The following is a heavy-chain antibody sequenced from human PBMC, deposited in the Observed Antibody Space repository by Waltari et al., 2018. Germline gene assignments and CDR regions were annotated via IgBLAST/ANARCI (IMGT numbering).Heavy chain of an antibody. CDR1: GGSVRSSPYY. D-gene: IGHD3-10*01. CDR3: AKSGADFGSGSYYEA. CDR2: IYYSGST. Sequence: QLQLQESGPGLVKPSETLSLTRTVSGGSVRSSPYYWGWIRQSPGKGLEGIGSIYYSGSTEYNPSLRGRVTISVDTPKNQFSLKVTSVTAADTAMYYCAKSGADFGSGSYYEAWGQGTLVSVSS. J-gene: IGHJ5*02. V-gene: IGHV4-39*01.